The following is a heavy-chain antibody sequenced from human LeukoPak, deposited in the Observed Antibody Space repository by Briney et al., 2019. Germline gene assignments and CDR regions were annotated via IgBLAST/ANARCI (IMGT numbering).Heavy chain of an antibody. CDR1: GDSVSSSSVT. J-gene: IGHJ5*02. D-gene: IGHD2-2*01. CDR3: ARGLTQYDCFDP. V-gene: IGHV6-1*01. Sequence: SQTLSLTCAISGDSVSSSSVTWNWIRQSPSRGLEWLGRTSYRSTWYNDYAVSVRGRITVNPDTSKNQFPLHLNSVTPEDTAVYYCARGLTQYDCFDPWGQGILVTVSS. CDR2: TSYRSTWYN.